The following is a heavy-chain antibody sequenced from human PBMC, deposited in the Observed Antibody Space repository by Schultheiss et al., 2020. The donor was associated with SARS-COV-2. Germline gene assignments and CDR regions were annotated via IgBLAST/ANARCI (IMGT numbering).Heavy chain of an antibody. CDR1: GGSISSGGYY. Sequence: SETLSLTCTVSGGSISSGGYYWSWIRQPPGKGLEWIGEINHSGSTNYNPSLKSRVTISVDTSKNQFSLKLSSVTAADTAVYYCARDALMTFFDYWGQGTLVTVSS. V-gene: IGHV4-61*08. CDR2: INHSGST. CDR3: ARDALMTFFDY. D-gene: IGHD2-8*01. J-gene: IGHJ4*02.